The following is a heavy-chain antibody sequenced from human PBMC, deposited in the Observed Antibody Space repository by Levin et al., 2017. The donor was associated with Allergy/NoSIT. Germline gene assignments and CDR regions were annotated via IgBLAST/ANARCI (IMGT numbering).Heavy chain of an antibody. CDR3: ARVPTPPYEVFDY. V-gene: IGHV1-18*01. CDR1: GYTFTSYG. D-gene: IGHD3-3*01. Sequence: GESLKISCKASGYTFTSYGISWVRQAPGQGLEWMGWISAYNGNTNYAQKLQGRVTMTTDTSTSTAYMELRSLRSDDTAVYYCARVPTPPYEVFDYWGQGTLVTVSS. J-gene: IGHJ4*02. CDR2: ISAYNGNT.